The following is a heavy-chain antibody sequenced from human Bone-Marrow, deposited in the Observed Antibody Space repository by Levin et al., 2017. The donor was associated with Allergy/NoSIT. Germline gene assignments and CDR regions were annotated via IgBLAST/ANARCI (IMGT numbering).Heavy chain of an antibody. Sequence: SGPTLVKPTETLALTCTFSGFSLATKGVSLAWIRQPPGKPLEWLALYYWDDDKRYNPSLQSRLAITKATSGDQVVLILINMDPADAGTYFCAHAERRSEALMSNHYFWYAMDVWGQGATVTVS. CDR2: YYWDDDK. CDR1: GFSLATKGVS. CDR3: AHAERRSEALMSNHYFWYAMDV. V-gene: IGHV2-5*02. J-gene: IGHJ6*02. D-gene: IGHD2-2*01.